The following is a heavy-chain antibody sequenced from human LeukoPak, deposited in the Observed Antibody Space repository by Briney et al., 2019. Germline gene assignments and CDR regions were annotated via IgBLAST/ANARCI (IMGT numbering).Heavy chain of an antibody. Sequence: PPRRLSPTCALSGGSLSSSNWWSGVRQAPGKGREWSGAIYHSGSTNYNPSLKSRVTISVDKSKNQISLKLSSVTAADTAVYYGASTYYYGSGSHCNWFDPWGQGTLVTVSS. V-gene: IGHV4-4*03. J-gene: IGHJ5*02. D-gene: IGHD3-10*01. CDR3: ASTYYYGSGSHCNWFDP. CDR2: IYHSGST. CDR1: GGSLSSSNW.